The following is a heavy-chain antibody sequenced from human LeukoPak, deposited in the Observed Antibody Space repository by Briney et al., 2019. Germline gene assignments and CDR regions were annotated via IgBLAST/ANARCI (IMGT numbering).Heavy chain of an antibody. CDR1: GFTFSSYS. D-gene: IGHD6-6*01. CDR3: MTSSSHDYYYYYMDV. Sequence: GGSLRLSCAASGFTFSSYSMNWVRQAPGKGLEWVSPISSSSSYIYYADSVKGRFAISRDNAKNSLYLQMNSLRAEDTAVYNCMTSSSHDYYYYYMDVWGKGTTVAVSS. V-gene: IGHV3-21*01. CDR2: ISSSSSYI. J-gene: IGHJ6*03.